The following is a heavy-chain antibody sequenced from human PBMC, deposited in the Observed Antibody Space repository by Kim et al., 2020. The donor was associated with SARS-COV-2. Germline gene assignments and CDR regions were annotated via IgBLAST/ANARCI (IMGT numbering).Heavy chain of an antibody. D-gene: IGHD1-26*01. Sequence: ANYAQTFQGRVTVTADESTSTAYMELSSLRSEDTAVYYCARFGEVGGVDYWGQGTLVTVSS. CDR3: ARFGEVGGVDY. CDR2: A. V-gene: IGHV1-69*01. J-gene: IGHJ4*02.